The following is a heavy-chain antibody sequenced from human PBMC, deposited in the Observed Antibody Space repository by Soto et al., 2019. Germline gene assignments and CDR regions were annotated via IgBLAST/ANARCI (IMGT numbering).Heavy chain of an antibody. J-gene: IGHJ5*02. CDR1: GYTFTSYA. Sequence: QAQLVQSGAEVKKPGASVKVSCKASGYTFTSYAMHWVRQAPGQRLEWMGWINAGNGYTKYSQNFQGRVTITRDTAASTANMELSRLGSEDTAVYYCARMEAGRVVTRPNWFDPWGQGTLVTVSS. D-gene: IGHD2-21*02. CDR2: INAGNGYT. V-gene: IGHV1-3*01. CDR3: ARMEAGRVVTRPNWFDP.